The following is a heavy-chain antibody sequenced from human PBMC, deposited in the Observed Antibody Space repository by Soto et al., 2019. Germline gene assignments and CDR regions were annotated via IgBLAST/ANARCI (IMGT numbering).Heavy chain of an antibody. CDR1: GFTFSDYY. J-gene: IGHJ4*02. CDR2: ISSSSGSTI. D-gene: IGHD3-10*01. Sequence: VQLVESGGGLVQPGGSLRLSCAASGFTFSDYYMSWIRQAPGKGLEWVSYISSSSGSTIDYADSVKGRFTISRDNAKNSLYLQINSLRAEDTAVYYCARVGIRYYYGSGTSYYFDFWGRGTLVTVSS. CDR3: ARVGIRYYYGSGTSYYFDF. V-gene: IGHV3-11*01.